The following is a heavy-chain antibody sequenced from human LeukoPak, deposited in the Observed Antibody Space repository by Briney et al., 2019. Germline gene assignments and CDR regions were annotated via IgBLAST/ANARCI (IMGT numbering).Heavy chain of an antibody. Sequence: GGSLRLSCAASGFTFSSYSMNWVRQAPGKGLEWVSYISSSSSTIYYADSVKGRFTISRDNAKNSLYLQMNSLRDEDTAAYYCARGGKYQLLIEALTNWFDPWGQGTLVTVSS. CDR3: ARGGKYQLLIEALTNWFDP. J-gene: IGHJ5*02. V-gene: IGHV3-48*02. CDR2: ISSSSSTI. CDR1: GFTFSSYS. D-gene: IGHD2-2*01.